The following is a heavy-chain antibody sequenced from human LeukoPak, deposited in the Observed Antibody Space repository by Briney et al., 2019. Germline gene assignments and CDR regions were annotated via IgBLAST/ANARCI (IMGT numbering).Heavy chain of an antibody. Sequence: PSETLSLTCTVSGGSISSSTYYWGWLRQPPGKGLEWIGSISYSGNTFYHPSLKSRVTISVDTSKNQFSLKLSSVTAADTAVYYCARGERVPQYYYYMDVWGKGTTVTVSS. CDR1: GGSISSSTYY. V-gene: IGHV4-39*07. J-gene: IGHJ6*03. CDR2: ISYSGNT. CDR3: ARGERVPQYYYYMDV. D-gene: IGHD6-25*01.